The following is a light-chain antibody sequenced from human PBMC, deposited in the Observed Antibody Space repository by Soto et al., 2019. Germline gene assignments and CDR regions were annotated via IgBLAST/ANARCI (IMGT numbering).Light chain of an antibody. V-gene: IGKV1-5*03. Sequence: DILMTQSPSTLSASVGDRVTITCRASESISRWLAWYQQKPGQAPKLLIHRASTLATGVPSRISGSGSGTDFTLTISNLQPDDFATYYCQQYQRYSQYTFGQGTKVDIK. CDR1: ESISRW. CDR3: QQYQRYSQYT. CDR2: RAS. J-gene: IGKJ2*01.